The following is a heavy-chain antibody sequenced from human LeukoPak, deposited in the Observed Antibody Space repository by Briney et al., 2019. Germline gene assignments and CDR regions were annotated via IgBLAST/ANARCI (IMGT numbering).Heavy chain of an antibody. CDR2: ISDSGGRT. D-gene: IGHD1-26*01. Sequence: GGSLRLSCAASGFTFSSYAMSWVRQAPGKGLEWVSDISDSGGRTLYADSVKGRTTISRDNSKNTLYLQMNSLRAKDTAVYYCVKDHMGGSRTVTIDYWGQGALVTVSS. CDR3: VKDHMGGSRTVTIDY. CDR1: GFTFSSYA. J-gene: IGHJ4*02. V-gene: IGHV3-23*01.